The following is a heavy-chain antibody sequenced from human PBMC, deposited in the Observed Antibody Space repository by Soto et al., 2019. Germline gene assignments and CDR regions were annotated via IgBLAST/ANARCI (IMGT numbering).Heavy chain of an antibody. CDR1: GFTVSDNY. Sequence: PGGSLRLSCAASGFTVSDNYMSWVRQAPGKGLEWVSVIYSGGSTYYADSVKGRLTISRDNSKNTLYLEMHSLRGEDTAVYYCARDLAGRYCGRDCPNGMDVWGPGTTVTVSS. V-gene: IGHV3-53*05. D-gene: IGHD2-21*02. CDR3: ARDLAGRYCGRDCPNGMDV. CDR2: IYSGGST. J-gene: IGHJ6*02.